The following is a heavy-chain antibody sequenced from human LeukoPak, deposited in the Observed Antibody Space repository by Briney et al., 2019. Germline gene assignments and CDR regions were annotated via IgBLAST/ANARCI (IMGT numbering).Heavy chain of an antibody. V-gene: IGHV3-73*01. CDR3: SLRGDGDSAYSFDY. Sequence: GGSLRLSCAASGFTFSGSAMHWVRQASGKGLEWVGRIGSKAKSYPTAYAASVKGRFTISRDDSKNTAYLQMNSLKTEDTAVYYCSLRGDGDSAYSFDYWGQGTLVAVSS. J-gene: IGHJ4*02. D-gene: IGHD4-17*01. CDR1: GFTFSGSA. CDR2: IGSKAKSYPT.